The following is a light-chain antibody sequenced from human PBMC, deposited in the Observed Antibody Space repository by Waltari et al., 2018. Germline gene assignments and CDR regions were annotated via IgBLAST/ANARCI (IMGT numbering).Light chain of an antibody. J-gene: IGKJ2*01. CDR2: KAS. CDR3: QKYDTYPYT. Sequence: DIQMTQSPSTLSASVGDRVTITCRASQSISSWLAWYQQKPGEVPKLLIYKASSLESGVPLRFSGSGSGTEFTLTISSLQPDDFATYYCQKYDTYPYTFGQGTKLEI. CDR1: QSISSW. V-gene: IGKV1-5*03.